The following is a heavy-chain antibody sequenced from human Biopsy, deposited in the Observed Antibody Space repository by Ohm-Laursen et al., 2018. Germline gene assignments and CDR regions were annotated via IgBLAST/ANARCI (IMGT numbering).Heavy chain of an antibody. J-gene: IGHJ4*02. CDR1: GFAFSYYV. CDR3: ARDDDTTGHYMILNH. Sequence: SSLRLSCTASGFAFSYYVLRWVRQAPGKGLQWVAGMWSDGINKNYADSVKGRFTGSRDNSINVLYLQMSSLRDEESAVYYCARDDDTTGHYMILNHGGQETLVTVSS. D-gene: IGHD3-9*01. V-gene: IGHV3-33*01. CDR2: MWSDGINK.